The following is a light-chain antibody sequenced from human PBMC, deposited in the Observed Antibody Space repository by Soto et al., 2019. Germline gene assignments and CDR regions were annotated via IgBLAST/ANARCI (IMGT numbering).Light chain of an antibody. V-gene: IGKV1-5*01. J-gene: IGKJ1*01. Sequence: DIQMTQSPSTLSASVGDRVAITCRASQSISSWLAWYQQKPGKAPKLLIYDASSLESGVPSRFSGSGSGTEFTLTINSLQPDDFATYYCQHYNSYPEAFGQGTKVDIK. CDR2: DAS. CDR1: QSISSW. CDR3: QHYNSYPEA.